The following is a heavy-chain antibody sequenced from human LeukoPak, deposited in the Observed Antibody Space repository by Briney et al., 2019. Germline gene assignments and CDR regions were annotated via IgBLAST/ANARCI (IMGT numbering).Heavy chain of an antibody. CDR1: GGSFSRYY. V-gene: IGHV4-59*10. CDR2: IYTSGST. D-gene: IGHD2-2*01. CDR3: ASEREGIVVPAAPSYFDY. J-gene: IGHJ4*02. Sequence: SETLSLTCAVYGGSFSRYYGSWVRQPAGKGLEWIGRIYTSGSTNYNPSLKSRVTMSVDTSKNQFSLKLSSVTAADTAVYYCASEREGIVVPAAPSYFDYWGQGTLVTVSS.